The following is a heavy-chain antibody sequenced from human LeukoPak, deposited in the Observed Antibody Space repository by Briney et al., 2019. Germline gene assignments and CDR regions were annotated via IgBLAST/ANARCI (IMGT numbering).Heavy chain of an antibody. J-gene: IGHJ3*02. CDR3: AKDRRGYSGYDAFDI. CDR1: GFTFSSYG. CDR2: IRYDGSNK. Sequence: PGGSLRLSCAASGFTFSSYGMHWVRQAPGKGLEWVAFIRYDGSNKYYADSVKGRFTISRDNSKNTLYLQMNSLRAEDTAVYYCAKDRRGYSGYDAFDIWGQGTMVTVSS. D-gene: IGHD5-12*01. V-gene: IGHV3-30*02.